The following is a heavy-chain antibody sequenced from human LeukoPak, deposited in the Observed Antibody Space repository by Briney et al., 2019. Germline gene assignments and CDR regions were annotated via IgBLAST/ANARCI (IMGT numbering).Heavy chain of an antibody. J-gene: IGHJ3*02. V-gene: IGHV3-7*01. Sequence: RGSLRLSCAASGFTFSTYWMSWVRQAPGKGLEWVANINQDGSERNYVDSVKGRFTVSRDNAKTSLYLQMNSLRAGDTAIYYCARNAFDIWGQGTMVTVSS. CDR3: ARNAFDI. CDR1: GFTFSTYW. CDR2: INQDGSER.